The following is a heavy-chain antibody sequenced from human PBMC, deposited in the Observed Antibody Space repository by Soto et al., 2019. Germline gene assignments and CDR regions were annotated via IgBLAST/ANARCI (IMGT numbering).Heavy chain of an antibody. CDR3: AKDLNQRSTSWPDN. D-gene: IGHD6-13*01. CDR2: ISYDGSNK. Sequence: GGSLRLSCAASGLTFSSYGMHWVRQAPGKGLEWVAVISYDGSNKFYADSVEGRFTISRDNSKNTLYLQMNSLRAEDTAVYYCAKDLNQRSTSWPDNWGQGTLVTVSS. J-gene: IGHJ4*02. V-gene: IGHV3-30*18. CDR1: GLTFSSYG.